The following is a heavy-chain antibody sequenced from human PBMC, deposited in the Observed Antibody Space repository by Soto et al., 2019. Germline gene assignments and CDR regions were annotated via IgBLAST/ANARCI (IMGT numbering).Heavy chain of an antibody. J-gene: IGHJ4*02. CDR3: VRDRNGSGDY. CDR2: IFHSLGA. D-gene: IGHD3-10*01. CDR1: GGSTTIDY. Sequence: SETLSLTCTVSGGSTTIDYWSWIRQPPGKGLEWLGYIFHSLGAKYNPSLGSRGTISLDTSKNQLSLSLRSVTAADTAIYFCVRDRNGSGDYWGQGTLVTVSS. V-gene: IGHV4-59*01.